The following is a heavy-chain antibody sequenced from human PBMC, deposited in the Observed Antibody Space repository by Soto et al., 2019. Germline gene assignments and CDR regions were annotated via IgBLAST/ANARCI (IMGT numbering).Heavy chain of an antibody. CDR2: TKDKAYSYTT. J-gene: IGHJ4*02. CDR3: ASIRGVFGY. V-gene: IGHV3-72*01. D-gene: IGHD3-10*01. Sequence: EVQLVESGGDLVQPGGSLRLSCSASGFSLSDLFIDWVRQAPGKGLEWVGRTKDKAYSYTTEYAASMKGRFTISRDESRNSLYLQMSSLKTEDTAVYYCASIRGVFGYWGQGNLVTVSS. CDR1: GFSLSDLF.